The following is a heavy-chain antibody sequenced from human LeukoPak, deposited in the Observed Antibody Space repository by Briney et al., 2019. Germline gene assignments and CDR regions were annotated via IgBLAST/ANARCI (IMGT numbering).Heavy chain of an antibody. CDR1: GGSISSSSYY. V-gene: IGHV4-39*07. CDR3: ATGEVTLRGNWFDP. J-gene: IGHJ5*02. Sequence: SETLSLTCTVSGGSISSSSYYWGWIRQPPGKGLEWIGSIYYSGSTYYNPSLKSRVTISVDTSKNQFSLKLSSVTAADTAVYYCATGEVTLRGNWFDPWGQGTLVTVSS. D-gene: IGHD2-21*02. CDR2: IYYSGST.